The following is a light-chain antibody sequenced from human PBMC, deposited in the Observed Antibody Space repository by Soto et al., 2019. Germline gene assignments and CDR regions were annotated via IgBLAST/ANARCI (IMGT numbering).Light chain of an antibody. CDR3: QQYNNRPPFT. CDR1: QSVSSN. CDR2: GAS. J-gene: IGKJ3*01. Sequence: EIVMTQSPATLSVSPGETATLSCRASQSVSSNLAWYQQKPGQAPRLLIYGASTRANGIPARFSGSGSGTEFTLTMSSLQSEYFAVYYCQQYNNRPPFTFGPGTKVDIK. V-gene: IGKV3-15*01.